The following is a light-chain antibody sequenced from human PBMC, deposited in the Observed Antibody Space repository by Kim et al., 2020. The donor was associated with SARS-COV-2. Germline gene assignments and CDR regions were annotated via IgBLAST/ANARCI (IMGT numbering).Light chain of an antibody. J-gene: IGLJ3*02. CDR3: SSRHSSSDHLV. V-gene: IGLV3-19*01. CDR2: GKN. Sequence: AFGQTASMTCQRERLSSYYATRYQQKTGQPAVLVIYGKNNRPSGITDRLSGCSSGNTAALTITGAQAEDEADYYCSSRHSSSDHLVFGGGTKLTVL. CDR1: RLSSYY.